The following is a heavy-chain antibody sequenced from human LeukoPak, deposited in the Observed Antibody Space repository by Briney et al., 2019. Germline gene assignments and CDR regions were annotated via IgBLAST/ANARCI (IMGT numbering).Heavy chain of an antibody. Sequence: SGTLSLTCAVSGGSISSSNWWSRVRQPPGKGLEWIGEIYHGGSTNYNPSLKSRVTISVDKSKNQFSLKLSSVTAADTAVYYCARLSAWQSSFDPWGQGTLVTVSS. V-gene: IGHV4-4*02. CDR3: ARLSAWQSSFDP. J-gene: IGHJ5*02. D-gene: IGHD5-12*01. CDR2: IYHGGST. CDR1: GGSISSSNW.